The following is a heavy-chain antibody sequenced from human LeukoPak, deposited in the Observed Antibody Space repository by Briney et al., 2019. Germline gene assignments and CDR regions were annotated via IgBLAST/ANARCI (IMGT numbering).Heavy chain of an antibody. D-gene: IGHD6-19*01. Sequence: PSETLSLTCAVYGGSFSGYYWSWIRQPPGKGLEWIGEINHSGSTNYNPSLKSRVTISVDTSKNQFSLKLSSVTAADTAVYYCARDQAVAGPYYYYMDVWGKGTMVTVSS. CDR3: ARDQAVAGPYYYYMDV. CDR1: GGSFSGYY. V-gene: IGHV4-34*01. J-gene: IGHJ6*03. CDR2: INHSGST.